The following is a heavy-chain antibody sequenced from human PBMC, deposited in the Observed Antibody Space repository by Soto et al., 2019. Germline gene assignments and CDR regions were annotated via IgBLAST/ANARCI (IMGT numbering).Heavy chain of an antibody. CDR1: GFTFSSYA. J-gene: IGHJ5*02. CDR3: ARDLEVAVAGA. CDR2: ISYDGSNK. V-gene: IGHV3-30-3*01. Sequence: QVQLVESGGGVVQPGRSLRLSCAASGFTFSSYAMHWVRQAPGKGLEWVAVISYDGSNKYYAVSVKGRFTISRDNSKITLYLQMNSLRAEDTAVYFCARDLEVAVAGACGQGTLVTVSS. D-gene: IGHD6-19*01.